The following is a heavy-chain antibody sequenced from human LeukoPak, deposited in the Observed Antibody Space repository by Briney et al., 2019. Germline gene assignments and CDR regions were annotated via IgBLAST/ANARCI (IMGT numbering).Heavy chain of an antibody. CDR2: ITSSGDDI. J-gene: IGHJ4*02. CDR1: GFSFSDYY. CDR3: ASDIVATSGDF. Sequence: GGSLRLSCAASGFSFSDYYMSWIRQAPGKGLEWVAYITSSGDDIYYADSVKGRFTISRDNAKNALFLLMNSLRVEDTATYYCASDIVATSGDFWGQGTLVSVSS. D-gene: IGHD5-12*01. V-gene: IGHV3-11*01.